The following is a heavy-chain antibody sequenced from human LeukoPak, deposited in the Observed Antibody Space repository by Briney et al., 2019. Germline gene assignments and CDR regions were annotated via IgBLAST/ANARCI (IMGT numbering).Heavy chain of an antibody. V-gene: IGHV5-51*01. CDR3: ARLQLSTIDY. CDR1: GYILTSYW. D-gene: IGHD5-24*01. CDR2: IYPDDSDT. J-gene: IGHJ4*02. Sequence: GESLKISCKGSGYILTSYWIAWVRQMPGKGLEWMGIIYPDDSDTRYSPSFQGQVTISADMSISTAYLQWSSLKASDTAVYYCARLQLSTIDYWGQGTLVTVSS.